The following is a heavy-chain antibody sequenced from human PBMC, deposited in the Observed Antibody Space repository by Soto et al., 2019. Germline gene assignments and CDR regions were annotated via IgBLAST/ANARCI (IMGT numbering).Heavy chain of an antibody. J-gene: IGHJ3*02. V-gene: IGHV3-23*01. D-gene: IGHD1-7*01. CDR3: AKEGRAGTTLFSPLRAFDI. CDR2: ISGSGGST. CDR1: GFTFSSYA. Sequence: GALRLSCAASGFTFSSYAMSWDRQAPGKGLKWVSAISGSGGSTYYADSVKGRFTISRDNSKNTLYLQMNSLRAEDTAVYYCAKEGRAGTTLFSPLRAFDIWGEGIKVTVSS.